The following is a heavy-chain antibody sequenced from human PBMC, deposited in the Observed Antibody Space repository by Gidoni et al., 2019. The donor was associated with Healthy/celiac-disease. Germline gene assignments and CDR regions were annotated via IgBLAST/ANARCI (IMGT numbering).Heavy chain of an antibody. D-gene: IGHD4-17*01. J-gene: IGHJ4*02. V-gene: IGHV3-23*01. Sequence: EVQLLESGGGLVQPGGSLRLSFAASGFTFSSYAMGWVRQAPGKGLGWVSASSGSGGSTYYADSVKGWFTIARDNSKNTLYLQMNSLRAEDTAVYYCAPPAPTVTTGSFDYWGQGTLVTVSS. CDR1: GFTFSSYA. CDR3: APPAPTVTTGSFDY. CDR2: SSGSGGST.